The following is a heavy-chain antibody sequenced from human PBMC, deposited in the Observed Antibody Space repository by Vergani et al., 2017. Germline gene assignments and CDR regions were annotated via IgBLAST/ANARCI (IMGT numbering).Heavy chain of an antibody. CDR1: GFTFSSYA. Sequence: EVQLLESGGGLVQPGGSLRLSCAASGFTFSSYAMSWVRQAPGKGLEWVSAISGSGGSTYYADSVKGRFTISRDNSKNTLYLQMNSLRAEDTAVYYCANIRATRGIAVAVQPRTFDYWGQGTLVTVSS. CDR2: ISGSGGST. J-gene: IGHJ4*02. V-gene: IGHV3-23*01. CDR3: ANIRATRGIAVAVQPRTFDY. D-gene: IGHD6-19*01.